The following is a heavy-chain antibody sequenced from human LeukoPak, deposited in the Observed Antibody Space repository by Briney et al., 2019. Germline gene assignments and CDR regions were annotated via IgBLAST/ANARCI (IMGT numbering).Heavy chain of an antibody. CDR1: GGSISSGSYY. CDR3: AREYSSSSNWFDP. CDR2: IYYSGST. D-gene: IGHD6-6*01. V-gene: IGHV4-61*09. Sequence: SQTLSLTCTVSGGSISSGSYYWSWIRQPAGKGLEWIGYIYYSGSTYYNPSLKSRVTISVDTSKNQFSLKLSSVTAADTAVYYCAREYSSSSNWFDPWGQGTLVTVSS. J-gene: IGHJ5*02.